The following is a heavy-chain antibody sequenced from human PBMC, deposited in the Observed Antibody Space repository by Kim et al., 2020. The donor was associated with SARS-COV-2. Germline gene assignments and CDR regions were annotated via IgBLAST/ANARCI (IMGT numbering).Heavy chain of an antibody. Sequence: SETLSLTCTVSGGSISSSSYYWGWLRQPPGKGLEWIGSIYYSGSTYSNPALKSRATLSVNTSKNQFSLRLSPVTAADTAVYYCARRAYGSGWYLYYWGQGNRVSVPS. CDR2: IYYSGST. D-gene: IGHD6-19*01. CDR1: GGSISSSSYY. J-gene: IGHJ4*02. V-gene: IGHV4-39*01. CDR3: ARRAYGSGWYLYY.